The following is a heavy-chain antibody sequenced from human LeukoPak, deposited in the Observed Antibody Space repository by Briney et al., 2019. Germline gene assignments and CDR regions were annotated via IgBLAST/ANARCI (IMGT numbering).Heavy chain of an antibody. D-gene: IGHD3-10*01. V-gene: IGHV3-72*01. CDR3: ASLMARGVIRPGYYYGMDV. CDR1: GFTFSDHY. CDR2: TRNKANSYTT. Sequence: GGSLRLSCAASGFTFSDHYMDWVRQAPGKGLEWVGRTRNKANSYTTEYAASVKGRFTISRDDSKNSLYLQMNSLKTEDTAVYYCASLMARGVIRPGYYYGMDVWGKGTTVTVSS. J-gene: IGHJ6*04.